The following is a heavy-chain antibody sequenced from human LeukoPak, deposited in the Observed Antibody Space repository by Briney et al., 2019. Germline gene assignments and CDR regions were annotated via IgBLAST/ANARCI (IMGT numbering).Heavy chain of an antibody. CDR3: ARGVVGDGYNPADY. Sequence: GGSLRLSCAASGFTFSDYYMSWVRQAPGKGLEWVSVIYSGGSTYYADSVKGRFTISRDNSKNTLYLQMNSLRAEDTAVYYCARGVVGDGYNPADYWGQGTLVTVSS. V-gene: IGHV3-53*01. CDR1: GFTFSDYY. J-gene: IGHJ4*02. CDR2: IYSGGST. D-gene: IGHD5-24*01.